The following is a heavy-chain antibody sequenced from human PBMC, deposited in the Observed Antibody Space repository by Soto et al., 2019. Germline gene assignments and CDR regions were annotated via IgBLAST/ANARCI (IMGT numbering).Heavy chain of an antibody. V-gene: IGHV3-23*01. CDR3: AKALGIAAAGTQLGSSGRPEY. CDR1: GVTFSSYA. J-gene: IGHJ4*02. CDR2: ISGSVGST. Sequence: GEPLSLSCAASGVTFSSYAMSWARQTPGKGLEWVSAISGSVGSTYYADFVKGRFTISRDNSKNTLYLQMNSLRAEDTAVYYCAKALGIAAAGTQLGSSGRPEYWGEETLVNISS. D-gene: IGHD6-13*01.